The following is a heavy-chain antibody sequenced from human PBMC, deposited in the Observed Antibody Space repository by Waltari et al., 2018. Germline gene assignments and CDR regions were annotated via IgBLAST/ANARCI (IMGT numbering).Heavy chain of an antibody. Sequence: QLQLQESGPGLVKPSETLSLTCTVSGGSISSSSYYWGWIRQPPGKGLEWIGSIYYSGITYYNPSLKSRVTISVDTSKNLFSLKLSSVTAADTAVYYCARHIFVGARYWYFDLWGRGTLVTVSS. J-gene: IGHJ2*01. CDR2: IYYSGIT. CDR1: GGSISSSSYY. D-gene: IGHD1-26*01. V-gene: IGHV4-39*01. CDR3: ARHIFVGARYWYFDL.